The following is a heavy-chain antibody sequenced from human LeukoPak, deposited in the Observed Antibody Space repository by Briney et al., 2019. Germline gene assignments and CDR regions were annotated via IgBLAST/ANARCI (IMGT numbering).Heavy chain of an antibody. Sequence: GGSLRLSCEASGFSFDDFAMAWVRQAPGKGLEWVSAISGSGGSTYYADSVKGRFTISRDNSKSTLSLQMNSLRAEDTAIYYCATYRQVLLPFESWGQGTLVTVSS. CDR3: ATYRQVLLPFES. CDR2: ISGSGGST. J-gene: IGHJ4*02. D-gene: IGHD2-8*02. V-gene: IGHV3-23*01. CDR1: GFSFDDFA.